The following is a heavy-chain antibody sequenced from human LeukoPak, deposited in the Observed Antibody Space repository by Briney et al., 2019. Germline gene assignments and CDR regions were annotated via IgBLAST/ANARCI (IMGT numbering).Heavy chain of an antibody. J-gene: IGHJ4*02. CDR3: AKDITTMVRGVIIPHFDY. D-gene: IGHD3-10*01. Sequence: GGSLRLSCAASGFTFSSYSMNWVRQAPGKGLEWVSYISSSSSTIYYADSVKGRFTISRDNAKNSLYLQMNSLRAEDTAVYYCAKDITTMVRGVIIPHFDYWGQGTLVTVSS. CDR1: GFTFSSYS. V-gene: IGHV3-48*01. CDR2: ISSSSSTI.